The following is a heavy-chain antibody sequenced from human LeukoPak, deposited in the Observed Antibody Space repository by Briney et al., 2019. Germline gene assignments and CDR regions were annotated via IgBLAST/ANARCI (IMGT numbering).Heavy chain of an antibody. CDR2: IYYSGST. J-gene: IGHJ6*03. Sequence: PSETLSLTCTVSGGSIGSHYWTWIRQPPGKGLEWIGYIYYSGSTNYNPSLKSRATISVDTSKNQFSLKLSSVTATDTAVYYCARTGSGRTYYSYYMDVWGKGTTVTISS. D-gene: IGHD6-19*01. CDR3: ARTGSGRTYYSYYMDV. V-gene: IGHV4-59*08. CDR1: GGSIGSHY.